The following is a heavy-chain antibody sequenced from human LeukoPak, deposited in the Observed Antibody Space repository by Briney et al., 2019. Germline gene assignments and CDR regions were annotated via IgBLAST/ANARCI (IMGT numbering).Heavy chain of an antibody. CDR2: ISWNSGSI. V-gene: IGHV3-9*01. CDR3: AKVRTPLGRDGHNRRYYFDY. D-gene: IGHD5-24*01. J-gene: IGHJ4*02. CDR1: GFTFDDYA. Sequence: GGSLRLSCAASGFTFDDYAMHWVRQAPGKGLEWVSGISWNSGSIGYADSVKGRFTISRDNAKNSLYLQMNSLRAEDTALYYCAKVRTPLGRDGHNRRYYFDYWGQGTLVTVSS.